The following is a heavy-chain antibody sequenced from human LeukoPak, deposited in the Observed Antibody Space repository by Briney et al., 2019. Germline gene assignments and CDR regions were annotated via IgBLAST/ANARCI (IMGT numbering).Heavy chain of an antibody. Sequence: GGSLRLSCAPSGFTFSSYAMNWVRQPPGKGLEWVSAISGGGGTTYYADSVKGPFTISRDNSKNTLYLQMNSLRAEDTAVYYGGRDGTGWNRGWYIHWGEGALVTVSS. CDR3: GRDGTGWNRGWYIH. J-gene: IGHJ4*02. D-gene: IGHD6-19*01. V-gene: IGHV3-23*01. CDR2: ISGGGGTT. CDR1: GFTFSSYA.